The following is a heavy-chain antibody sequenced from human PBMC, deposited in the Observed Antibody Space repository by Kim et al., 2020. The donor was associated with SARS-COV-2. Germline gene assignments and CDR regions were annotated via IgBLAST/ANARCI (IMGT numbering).Heavy chain of an antibody. D-gene: IGHD3-16*02. V-gene: IGHV4-34*01. J-gene: IGHJ4*02. CDR1: GGSFSGYY. Sequence: SETLSLTCAVYGGSFSGYYWSWIRQPPGKGLEWIGEINHSGSPNYNPTLNSRVTLKVDTSQNQFSLKLSFVTAADTAVYYCASERRLYGYVWGGYLYMVVSFFVSWGQGTLVTVSS. CDR2: INHSGSP. CDR3: ASERRLYGYVWGGYLYMVVSFFVS.